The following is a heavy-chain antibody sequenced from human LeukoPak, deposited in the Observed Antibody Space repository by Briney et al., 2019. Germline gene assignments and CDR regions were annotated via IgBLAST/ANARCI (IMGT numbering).Heavy chain of an antibody. CDR1: GGSSSGYY. Sequence: TSETLSLTCAVYGGSSSGYYWSWIRQPPGKGLEWIGEINHSGSTNYNPSLKSRVTISVDTSKNQFSLKLSSVTAADTAVYYCARGPNIAVAGDHFDYWGQGTLVTVSS. CDR2: INHSGST. D-gene: IGHD6-19*01. CDR3: ARGPNIAVAGDHFDY. J-gene: IGHJ4*02. V-gene: IGHV4-34*01.